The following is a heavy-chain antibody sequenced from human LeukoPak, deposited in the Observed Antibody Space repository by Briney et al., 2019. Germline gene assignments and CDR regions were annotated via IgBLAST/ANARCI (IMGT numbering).Heavy chain of an antibody. CDR3: AKGGLVATPYYFDY. D-gene: IGHD5-12*01. Sequence: GGSLRLSCAASGFTFSSYAMSWVRQAPGKGLEWVSAISGSGGSTYYADSVKGRFTISRDNSKNSLYLQMNSLRTEDTALYYCAKGGLVATPYYFDYWGQGTLVTVSS. CDR2: ISGSGGST. J-gene: IGHJ4*02. V-gene: IGHV3-23*01. CDR1: GFTFSSYA.